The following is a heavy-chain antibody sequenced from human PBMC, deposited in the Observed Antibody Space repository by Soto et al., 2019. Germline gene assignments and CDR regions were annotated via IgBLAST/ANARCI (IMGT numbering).Heavy chain of an antibody. Sequence: PSETLSLTCTVSGFSISSGYYWVWIRQPPGKGLEWIGSISHTGSTYYNPSLKSRVTISVDTSKNQFSLRLRSVTAADTAVYYCARDCSSTNCYIPDYWGQGALVTVPQ. CDR2: ISHTGST. D-gene: IGHD2-2*02. CDR3: ARDCSSTNCYIPDY. CDR1: GFSISSGYY. J-gene: IGHJ4*02. V-gene: IGHV4-38-2*02.